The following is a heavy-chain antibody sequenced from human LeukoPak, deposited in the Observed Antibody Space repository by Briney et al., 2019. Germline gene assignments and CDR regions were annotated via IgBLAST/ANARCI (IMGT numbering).Heavy chain of an antibody. CDR1: GFTFSSYA. V-gene: IGHV3-30*04. Sequence: GGSLRLSCAASGFTFSSYAMHWVRQAPGKGLEWVAVISYDGSNKYYADSVKGRFTISRDNSKNTLYLQMNSLRAEDTAVYYCAIAFYGSPAEYFHHWGQGTLVTVSS. CDR3: AIAFYGSPAEYFHH. D-gene: IGHD2/OR15-2a*01. CDR2: ISYDGSNK. J-gene: IGHJ1*01.